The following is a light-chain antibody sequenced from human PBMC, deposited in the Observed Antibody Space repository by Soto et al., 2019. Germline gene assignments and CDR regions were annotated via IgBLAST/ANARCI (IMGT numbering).Light chain of an antibody. CDR3: QQYNNWPPWT. CDR2: DAS. Sequence: EILMTQSPGTLSLSPGDRATLSCRASQRVSRNLAWYQQKPGQAPRLLIYDASTRATGIPDRFSGSGSETEFTLTISSLQSEDYAIYYCQQYNNWPPWTFGQGTKVDIK. CDR1: QRVSRN. V-gene: IGKV3-15*01. J-gene: IGKJ1*01.